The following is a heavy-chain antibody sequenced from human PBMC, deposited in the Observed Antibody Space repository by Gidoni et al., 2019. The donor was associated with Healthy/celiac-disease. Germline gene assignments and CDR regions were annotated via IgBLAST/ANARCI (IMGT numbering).Heavy chain of an antibody. D-gene: IGHD5-18*01. J-gene: IGHJ6*02. CDR3: ARDRRIGYFYGMDV. V-gene: IGHV1-46*01. CDR2: INPSGGST. Sequence: QVQLVQSGAEVTKPGASVKLYCKPSGYTFTSYYMHWVRQAPAQRLEWMGIINPSGGSTSYAQKFQGRVTMTRDTSTSTVYMELSSLRSEDTAVYYCARDRRIGYFYGMDVWGQGTTVTVSS. CDR1: GYTFTSYY.